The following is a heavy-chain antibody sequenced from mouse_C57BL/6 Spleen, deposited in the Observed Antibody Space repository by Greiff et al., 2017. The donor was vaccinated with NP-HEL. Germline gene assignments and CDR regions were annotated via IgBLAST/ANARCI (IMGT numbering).Heavy chain of an antibody. Sequence: EVKLVESGEGLVKPGGSLKLSCAASGFTFSSYAMSWVRQTPEKRLEWVAYISSGGDYIYYADTVKGRFTISRDNARNTLYLQMSSLKSEDTAMYYCTRDPLYDYWYFDVWGTGTTVTVSS. D-gene: IGHD2-3*01. CDR3: TRDPLYDYWYFDV. V-gene: IGHV5-9-1*02. CDR2: ISSGGDYI. CDR1: GFTFSSYA. J-gene: IGHJ1*03.